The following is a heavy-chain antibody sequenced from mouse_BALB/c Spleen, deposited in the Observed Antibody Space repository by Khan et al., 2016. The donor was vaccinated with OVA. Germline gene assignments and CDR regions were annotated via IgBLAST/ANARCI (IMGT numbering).Heavy chain of an antibody. CDR1: GFSLTNYG. V-gene: IGHV2-6-1*01. Sequence: QVQLKQSGPGLVAPSQSLSITCTISGFSLTNYGVHWVRQPPGKGLEWRVVIWSDGSTTYNSALKSRLTISKDNSKSQVFLKMNSLQTDDTAMYFCARQPYYHYNIMDYGGQGTSVTVSS. CDR2: IWSDGST. D-gene: IGHD2-10*01. J-gene: IGHJ4*01. CDR3: ARQPYYHYNIMDY.